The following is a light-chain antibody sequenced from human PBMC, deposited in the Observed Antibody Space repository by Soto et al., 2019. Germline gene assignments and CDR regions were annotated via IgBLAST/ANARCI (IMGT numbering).Light chain of an antibody. CDR1: SSNIGTKN. CDR2: ANN. CDR3: QSYDSNLNGLYV. J-gene: IGLJ1*01. V-gene: IGLV1-40*01. Sequence: QSVLTQPPSVSGAPGQRVTISCTGSSSNIGTKNVHWYQHLPGAAPKVLIYANNNRPSGVPDRFYVSKSGTSASLAITGLQAEDEADYYCQSYDSNLNGLYVFGTGTKLTVL.